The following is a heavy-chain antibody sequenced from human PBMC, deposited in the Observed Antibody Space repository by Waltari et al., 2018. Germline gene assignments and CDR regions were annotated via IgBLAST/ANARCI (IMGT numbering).Heavy chain of an antibody. Sequence: QVQLVQSGAEVKKPGASVKVSCKASGYTFTGYYMHWVRQAPGQGLEWMGWINPNSGGTNYAQKFQGRVTMTRDTSISTAYMELSRLRSDDTAVYYCARIPKAVAGTGYFDYWGQGTLVTVSS. J-gene: IGHJ4*02. D-gene: IGHD6-19*01. CDR3: ARIPKAVAGTGYFDY. CDR2: INPNSGGT. CDR1: GYTFTGYY. V-gene: IGHV1-2*02.